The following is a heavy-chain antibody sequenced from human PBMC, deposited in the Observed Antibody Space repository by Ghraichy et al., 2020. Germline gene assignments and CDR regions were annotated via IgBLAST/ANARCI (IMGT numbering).Heavy chain of an antibody. J-gene: IGHJ4*02. Sequence: LSLTCAASGFTFSSYGMHWVRQAPGKGLEWVAVIWYDGSNKYYADSVKGRFTISRDNSKNTLYLQMNSLRAEDTAVYYCARGLVGATRGTSFSFDYWGQGTLVTVSS. D-gene: IGHD1-26*01. CDR2: IWYDGSNK. CDR3: ARGLVGATRGTSFSFDY. V-gene: IGHV3-33*01. CDR1: GFTFSSYG.